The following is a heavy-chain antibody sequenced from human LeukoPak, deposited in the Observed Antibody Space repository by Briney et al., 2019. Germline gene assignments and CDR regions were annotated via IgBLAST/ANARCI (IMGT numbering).Heavy chain of an antibody. V-gene: IGHV7-4-1*02. Sequence: ASVKVSCKASGYTFTSYAMNWVRQAPGQGLEWMGWINTNTGNPTYAQGFTGRFVFSLDTSVSTAYLQISSLKAEDTAVYYCARGAPSYYDFWSGYYFVYWGQGTLVTVSS. CDR2: INTNTGNP. J-gene: IGHJ4*02. CDR1: GYTFTSYA. D-gene: IGHD3-3*01. CDR3: ARGAPSYYDFWSGYYFVY.